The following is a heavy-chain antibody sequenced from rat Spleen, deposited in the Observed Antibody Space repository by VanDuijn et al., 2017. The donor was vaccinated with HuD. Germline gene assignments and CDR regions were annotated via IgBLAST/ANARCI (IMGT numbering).Heavy chain of an antibody. J-gene: IGHJ3*01. CDR2: IWNTGGT. CDR3: ARETPYGYCFAF. V-gene: IGHV2-41*01. CDR1: GFSLTSYN. D-gene: IGHD1-11*01. Sequence: QVQLKESGPGLVQPSQTLSLTCTVAGFSLTSYNVHWGRQPPGKGLEWVGVIWNTGGTRFNSALKSRLCISRATSQSQVFLRMNSLQTEDTATYYCARETPYGYCFAFWGQGTLVTVSS.